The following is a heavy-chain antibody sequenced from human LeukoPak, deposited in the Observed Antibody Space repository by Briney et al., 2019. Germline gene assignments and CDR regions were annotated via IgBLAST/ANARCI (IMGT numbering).Heavy chain of an antibody. Sequence: PGGSLRLSCAASGFTFSSYSMNWVRQAPGKGLEWVSSISSSSSYIYYADSVKGRFTISRDNAKNSLYPQKNSLSADDTAVYYCAREDSHYYYGMDVWGQGTTVTVSS. CDR2: ISSSSSYI. CDR1: GFTFSSYS. J-gene: IGHJ6*02. V-gene: IGHV3-21*01. D-gene: IGHD5-18*01. CDR3: AREDSHYYYGMDV.